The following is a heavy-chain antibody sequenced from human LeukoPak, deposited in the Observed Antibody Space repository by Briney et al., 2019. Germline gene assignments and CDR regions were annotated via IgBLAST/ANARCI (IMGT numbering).Heavy chain of an antibody. Sequence: PGGSLRLSCAASGFTFSGYAMSWVRQVPGTGLEWVSTITSGSGRIFYADSVRGRFTLSRDNSENTLHLQMNSLRAEDTAVYYCAKMQGSEITRSNFDYWGQGTLVTVSS. D-gene: IGHD3-10*01. V-gene: IGHV3-23*01. CDR1: GFTFSGYA. J-gene: IGHJ4*02. CDR2: ITSGSGRI. CDR3: AKMQGSEITRSNFDY.